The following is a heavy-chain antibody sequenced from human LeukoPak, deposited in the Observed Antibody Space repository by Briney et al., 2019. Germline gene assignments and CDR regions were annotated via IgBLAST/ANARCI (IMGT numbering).Heavy chain of an antibody. D-gene: IGHD4-17*01. V-gene: IGHV3-74*01. CDR2: INSDGSST. CDR1: GFTFSSYW. J-gene: IGHJ6*02. CDR3: ARDRDYGDNYYYGMDV. Sequence: PGGSLRLSCAASGFTFSSYWMHWVRQAPGKGLVWVSRINSDGSSTSYADSVKGRLTISRDNAKNTLYLQMNSLRAEDTAVYYCARDRDYGDNYYYGMDVWGQGTTVTVSS.